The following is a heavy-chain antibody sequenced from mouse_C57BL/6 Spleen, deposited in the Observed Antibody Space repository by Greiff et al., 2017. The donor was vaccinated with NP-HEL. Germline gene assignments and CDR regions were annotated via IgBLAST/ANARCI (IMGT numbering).Heavy chain of an antibody. CDR3: ARSGFYYGYAT. D-gene: IGHD2-2*01. CDR2: IYPSDSET. J-gene: IGHJ2*01. Sequence: VQLQQPGAELVRPGSSVKLSCKASGYTFTSYWMDWVKQRPGQGLEWIGNIYPSDSETHYNQKFKDKATLTVDKSSSTAYMQLSSLTSEDSAVYYCARSGFYYGYATWGQGTTLTVSS. V-gene: IGHV1-61*01. CDR1: GYTFTSYW.